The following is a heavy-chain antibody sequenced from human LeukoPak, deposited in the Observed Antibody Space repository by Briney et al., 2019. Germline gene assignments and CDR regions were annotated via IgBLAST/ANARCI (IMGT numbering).Heavy chain of an antibody. Sequence: GGSLRLSCAASGFTFSSYAMHWVRQAPGKGLEWVAVISYDGSNKYYADSVKGRFTISRDNSKNTLYLQMNSLRAEDTAVYYCARHPGFSSSWYYFDYWGQGTLVTVCS. CDR2: ISYDGSNK. CDR3: ARHPGFSSSWYYFDY. V-gene: IGHV3-30-3*01. D-gene: IGHD6-13*01. CDR1: GFTFSSYA. J-gene: IGHJ4*02.